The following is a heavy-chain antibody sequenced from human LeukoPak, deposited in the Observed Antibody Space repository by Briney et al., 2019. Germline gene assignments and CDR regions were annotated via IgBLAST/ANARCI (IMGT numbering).Heavy chain of an antibody. J-gene: IGHJ4*02. CDR3: ARVPSAYYDSSGYYSGDHFDY. D-gene: IGHD3-22*01. CDR1: GFTFSSYS. V-gene: IGHV3-21*01. CDR2: ITSGSSYI. Sequence: GGSLRLSCAASGFTFSSYSMHWVRQAPGKGLEWVSSITSGSSYIYYADSVKGRFTISRDNAKNSLYLQMNSLRAEDTAVYYCARVPSAYYDSSGYYSGDHFDYWGQGTLVTVSS.